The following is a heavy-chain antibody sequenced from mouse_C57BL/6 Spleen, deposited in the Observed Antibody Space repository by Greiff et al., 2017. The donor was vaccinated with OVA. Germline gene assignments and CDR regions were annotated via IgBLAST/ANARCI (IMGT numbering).Heavy chain of an antibody. J-gene: IGHJ4*01. CDR3: ARRIYDGYSGAMDY. V-gene: IGHV14-3*01. D-gene: IGHD2-3*01. CDR2: IDPANGNT. CDR1: GFNIKNTY. Sequence: EVMLVESVAELVRPGASVKLSCTASGFNIKNTYMHWVKQRPEQGLEWIGRIDPANGNTKYAPKFQGKATITADTSSNTAYLQLSSLTSEDTAIYYCARRIYDGYSGAMDYWGQGTSVTVSS.